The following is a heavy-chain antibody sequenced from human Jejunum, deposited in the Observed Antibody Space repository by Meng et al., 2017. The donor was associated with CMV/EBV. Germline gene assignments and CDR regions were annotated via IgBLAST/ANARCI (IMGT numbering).Heavy chain of an antibody. V-gene: IGHV4-61*01. Sequence: SGDSDSLPNYAWDWIRQHPGKGLEWIGFVEDSGSTRYTPSLESRVTISVDTSKNQFSLRVRSVTAEDTAIYYCARGGWGNWNFEHWGQGTLVTVSS. J-gene: IGHJ4*02. CDR2: VEDSGST. CDR3: ARGGWGNWNFEH. D-gene: IGHD2-15*01. CDR1: GDSDSLPNYA.